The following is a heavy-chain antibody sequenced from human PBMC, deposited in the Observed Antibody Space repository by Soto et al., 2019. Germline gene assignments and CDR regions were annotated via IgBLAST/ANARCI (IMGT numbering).Heavy chain of an antibody. Sequence: GGSVKGSRQAFGFTFNSFSIHLVRQAPGQRLEWMGWINAGNGDTKSSQKFQGRVTIIRDTSASTAYMELSSLRSEDTAVYYCARGASPLIDYWGQGTLVTVSS. J-gene: IGHJ4*02. V-gene: IGHV1-3*01. CDR2: INAGNGDT. CDR1: GFTFNSFS. CDR3: ARGASPLIDY. D-gene: IGHD1-26*01.